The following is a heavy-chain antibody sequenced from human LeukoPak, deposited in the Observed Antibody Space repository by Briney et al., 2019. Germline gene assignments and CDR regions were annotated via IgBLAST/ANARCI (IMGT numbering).Heavy chain of an antibody. D-gene: IGHD3-10*01. CDR1: GGSFSGYY. J-gene: IGHJ4*02. CDR3: VRDRELNY. V-gene: IGHV4-59*01. Sequence: PSETLSLTCAVYGGSFSGYYWSWIRQPPGKGLEWIGYIYNSGNTNYNPSFKGRVTISEDTPKNQFSLKLSSVTAADTAVYYCVRDRELNYWGQGTLVTVSS. CDR2: IYNSGNT.